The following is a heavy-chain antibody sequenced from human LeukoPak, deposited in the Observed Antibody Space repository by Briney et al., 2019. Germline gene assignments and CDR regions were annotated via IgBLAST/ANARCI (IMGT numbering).Heavy chain of an antibody. D-gene: IGHD3-16*01. CDR3: ARGGGDFVNDY. Sequence: KPSETLSLTCTVSGGSISSSSYYWGWIRQPPGKGLEWIGRIYNSGTTNYNPSLKSRVTILVDTSKNLFSLKLPSVTAADTAVYFCARGGGDFVNDYWGQGTLVTVSS. CDR1: GGSISSSSYY. J-gene: IGHJ4*02. CDR2: IYNSGTT. V-gene: IGHV4-61*05.